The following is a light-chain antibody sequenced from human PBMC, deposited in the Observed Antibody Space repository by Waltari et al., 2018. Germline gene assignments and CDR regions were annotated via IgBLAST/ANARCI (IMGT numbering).Light chain of an antibody. CDR2: GDE. J-gene: IGLJ1*01. CDR3: GAWDDSLNGYV. CDR1: SSNIGSKT. Sequence: QSVLTQPPSASGTPGQRVTIPCSGSSSNIGSKTVSWYHQLPGTAPKLLIYGDEQRPSGVPDRFSASKSGTSASLSISNLQSEDEADYYCGAWDDSLNGYVFGSGTKVNVL. V-gene: IGLV1-44*01.